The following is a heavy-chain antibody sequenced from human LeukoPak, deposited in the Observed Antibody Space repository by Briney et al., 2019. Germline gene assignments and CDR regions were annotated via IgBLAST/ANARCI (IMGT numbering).Heavy chain of an antibody. D-gene: IGHD1-26*01. CDR3: ARLSVIVGSTLEYYYYYMDV. J-gene: IGHJ6*03. V-gene: IGHV4-34*01. CDR2: SNDSGGT. CDR1: GGTFSGYY. Sequence: SETLSLTCAVYGGTFSGYYWSWIRQPPGKRLEWVGESNDSGGTNYNPSLKSRVTISADKSKNQVSLKLTSVTAADTAVYYRARLSVIVGSTLEYYYYYMDVWGQGTTVTVSS.